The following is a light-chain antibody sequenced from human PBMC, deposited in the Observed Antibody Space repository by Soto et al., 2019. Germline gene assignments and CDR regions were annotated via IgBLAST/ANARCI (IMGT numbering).Light chain of an antibody. J-gene: IGLJ3*02. Sequence: QLVLTQSPSASASLGASVKLTCTLNSGHSNYAIAWHQQQPQKGPRYLMRLNSDGTHNKGDGIPDRFSGSSSGAERFLTISSLQSEDEADYYGQTWGPGIRVFGGGTQLTFL. CDR2: LNSDGTH. V-gene: IGLV4-69*01. CDR3: QTWGPGIRV. CDR1: SGHSNYA.